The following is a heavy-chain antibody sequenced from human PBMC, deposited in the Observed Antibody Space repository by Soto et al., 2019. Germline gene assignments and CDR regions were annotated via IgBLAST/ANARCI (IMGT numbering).Heavy chain of an antibody. CDR3: ASPKIAFYNWFDP. D-gene: IGHD3-3*02. Sequence: PSETLSLTCTVSGGSISSYYWSWIRQPPGKGLEWIGYIYYSGSTNYNPSLKSRVTISVDTSKNQFSLKLSSVTAADTAVYYCASPKIAFYNWFDPWGQGNLVTVSS. CDR2: IYYSGST. CDR1: GGSISSYY. V-gene: IGHV4-59*08. J-gene: IGHJ5*02.